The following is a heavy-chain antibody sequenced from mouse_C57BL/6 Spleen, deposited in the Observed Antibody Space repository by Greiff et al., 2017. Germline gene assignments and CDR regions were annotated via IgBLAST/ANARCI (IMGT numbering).Heavy chain of an antibody. Sequence: EVQLQQSGPELVKPGASVKISCKASGYTFTDYYMNWVKQSHGKSLEWIGDINPNNGGTSYNQKFKGKATLTVDKSSSTAYMQLRSLTSDDSAVYYCARRLTGTGGFAYWGQGTLVTVSA. V-gene: IGHV1-26*01. D-gene: IGHD4-1*01. CDR2: INPNNGGT. J-gene: IGHJ3*01. CDR3: ARRLTGTGGFAY. CDR1: GYTFTDYY.